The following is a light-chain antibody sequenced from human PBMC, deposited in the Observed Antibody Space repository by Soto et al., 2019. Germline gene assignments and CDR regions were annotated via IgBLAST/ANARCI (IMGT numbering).Light chain of an antibody. CDR3: ASYSDTARVV. CDR2: EVT. Sequence: QSVLTQPPSASGSPGQSVTISCAGASSDVGGYNFVSWYQQHPGKAPQLMIYEVTNRPPGISNRFSGSKSAYTASLTISRLQAADEADYYCASYSDTARVVFGGGTKLTVL. V-gene: IGLV2-14*01. CDR1: SSDVGGYNF. J-gene: IGLJ2*01.